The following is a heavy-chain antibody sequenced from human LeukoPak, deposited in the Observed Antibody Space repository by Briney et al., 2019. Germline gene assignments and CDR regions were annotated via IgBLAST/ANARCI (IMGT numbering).Heavy chain of an antibody. CDR2: ISDSGGIT. CDR3: AKDARRYSGWYFLDH. Sequence: GGSLRLSCVASGFTFSNLAMGWVRQAPGNGLEWVSVISDSGGITYYADSVKGRFTISRDNSRNTLYLQMNSLRVDDTAVYYCAKDARRYSGWYFLDHWGQGTLVTVSS. D-gene: IGHD6-19*01. CDR1: GFTFSNLA. J-gene: IGHJ4*02. V-gene: IGHV3-23*01.